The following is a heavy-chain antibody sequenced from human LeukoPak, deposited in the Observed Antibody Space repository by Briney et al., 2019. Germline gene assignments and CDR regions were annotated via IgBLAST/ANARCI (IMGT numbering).Heavy chain of an antibody. CDR1: GYTFTSYG. CDR3: ARDVRVGAPYYYYYYGMDV. D-gene: IGHD1-26*01. CDR2: ISAYNGNT. Sequence: GASVKVSCKASGYTFTSYGISWVRQAPGQGLEWMGWISAYNGNTNYAQKLQGRVTMTTDTSTSTAYMELRSLRSDDTAVYYCARDVRVGAPYYYYYYGMDVWGQGTTVTVSS. V-gene: IGHV1-18*01. J-gene: IGHJ6*02.